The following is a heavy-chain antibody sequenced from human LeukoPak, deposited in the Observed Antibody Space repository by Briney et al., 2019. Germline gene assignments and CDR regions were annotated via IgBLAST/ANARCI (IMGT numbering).Heavy chain of an antibody. CDR1: GFTFSRYG. Sequence: GGSLRLSCAASGFTFSRYGMHWVRQAPGKGLKWVAVIWYDGSNKYYAASVKGRFTISRYNSKNTLYLQMNSLRAEDTAVYYCARDMVDGSKSRAGYFDYWGQGTLVTVSS. CDR2: IWYDGSNK. J-gene: IGHJ4*02. V-gene: IGHV3-33*01. D-gene: IGHD3-10*01. CDR3: ARDMVDGSKSRAGYFDY.